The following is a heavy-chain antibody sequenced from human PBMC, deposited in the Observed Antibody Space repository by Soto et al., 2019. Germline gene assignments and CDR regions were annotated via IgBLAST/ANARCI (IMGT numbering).Heavy chain of an antibody. D-gene: IGHD1-26*01. CDR2: IKQDGSEK. CDR1: GFTFSSYW. V-gene: IGHV3-7*01. J-gene: IGHJ4*02. Sequence: QPGGSLRLSCAASGFTFSSYWMSWVRQAPGKGLEWVANIKQDGSEKYYVDSVKGRFTISRDNAKNSLYLQMNSLRAEDTAVYYCARCIVGARRSPRPDYWGQGTLVTVSS. CDR3: ARCIVGARRSPRPDY.